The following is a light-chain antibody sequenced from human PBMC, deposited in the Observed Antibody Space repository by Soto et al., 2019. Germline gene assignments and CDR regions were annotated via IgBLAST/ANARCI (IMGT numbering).Light chain of an antibody. J-gene: IGLJ3*02. Sequence: QSALTQPASVSGSPGQSITISCTGTSSDIGTYNLVSWYQQYPGKAPKLMIYEGTQRPSGISNRFSGSKSGSTASLTISGLQAEDEADYYCCSYAGSSTLLFGGGTKVTVL. CDR2: EGT. V-gene: IGLV2-23*01. CDR1: SSDIGTYNL. CDR3: CSYAGSSTLL.